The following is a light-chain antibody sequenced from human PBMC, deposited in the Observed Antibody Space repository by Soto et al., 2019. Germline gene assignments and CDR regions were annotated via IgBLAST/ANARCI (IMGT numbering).Light chain of an antibody. Sequence: IVLTQSPGTLSLSPGERATLSCRASQSVSSSYLAWYQQKPGQAPRLLIYAASSRATGIPDRFSGSGSGTDFTLTISRLEPEDFVVYYCQQYGSSPSTFGGGTKVEIK. V-gene: IGKV3-20*01. CDR1: QSVSSSY. J-gene: IGKJ4*01. CDR3: QQYGSSPST. CDR2: AAS.